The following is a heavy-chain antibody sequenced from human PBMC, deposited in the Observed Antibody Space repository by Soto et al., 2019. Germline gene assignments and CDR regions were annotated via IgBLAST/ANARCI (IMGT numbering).Heavy chain of an antibody. CDR3: ARADSSGAKGY. Sequence: QVQLQESGPGLVKPSETLSLTCTVSGGSISSYYWSWIRQPPGKGLEWIGYIYYSGSTNYNPSLKSRVTISVDTSKNQFSLKLSSVTAADTAVYYCARADSSGAKGYWGQGTLVTVSS. CDR1: GGSISSYY. J-gene: IGHJ4*02. V-gene: IGHV4-59*01. D-gene: IGHD3-22*01. CDR2: IYYSGST.